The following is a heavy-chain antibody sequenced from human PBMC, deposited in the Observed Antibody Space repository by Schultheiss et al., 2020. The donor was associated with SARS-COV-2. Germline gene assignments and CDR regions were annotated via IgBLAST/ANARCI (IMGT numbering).Heavy chain of an antibody. Sequence: SETLSLTCAVSGYSISSGYYWGWIRQPPGKGLEWIGYIYYSGSTNYNPSLKSRVTISVDTSKNQFSLKLSSVTAADTAVYYCARHRNGDHDYWGQGTMVTVSS. V-gene: IGHV4-38-2*01. J-gene: IGHJ4*03. CDR3: ARHRNGDHDY. D-gene: IGHD4-17*01. CDR1: GYSISSGYY. CDR2: IYYSGST.